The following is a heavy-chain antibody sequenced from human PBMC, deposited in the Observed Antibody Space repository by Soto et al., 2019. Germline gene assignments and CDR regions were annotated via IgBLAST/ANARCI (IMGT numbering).Heavy chain of an antibody. D-gene: IGHD3-10*01. Sequence: QITLKESGPTLVKPTQTLTLTCTFSGFSLSTSGVGVGWIRQPPGKALEWLALIYWDDDKRYSPSLKSRLTITKDTSKNQVVLTMTNMDPVDTATYYCAHSRSLRWFGELFRGFDPWGQGTLVTVSS. J-gene: IGHJ5*02. CDR3: AHSRSLRWFGELFRGFDP. CDR1: GFSLSTSGVG. V-gene: IGHV2-5*02. CDR2: IYWDDDK.